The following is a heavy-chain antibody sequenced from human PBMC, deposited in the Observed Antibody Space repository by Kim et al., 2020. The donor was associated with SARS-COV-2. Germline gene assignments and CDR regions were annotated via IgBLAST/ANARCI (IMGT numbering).Heavy chain of an antibody. CDR1: GFTFDDYA. CDR2: ISWNSGSI. CDR3: AKGEGGFYDSSGYRAFWGY. D-gene: IGHD3-22*01. Sequence: GGSLRLSCAASGFTFDDYAMHWVRQAPGKGLEWVSGISWNSGSIGYADSVKGRFTISRDNAKNSLYLQMNSLRAEDTALYYCAKGEGGFYDSSGYRAFWGYWGQGTLVTVSS. V-gene: IGHV3-9*01. J-gene: IGHJ4*02.